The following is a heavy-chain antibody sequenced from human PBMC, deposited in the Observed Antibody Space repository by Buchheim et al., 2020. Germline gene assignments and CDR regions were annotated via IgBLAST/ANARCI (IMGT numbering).Heavy chain of an antibody. D-gene: IGHD3-22*01. J-gene: IGHJ2*01. V-gene: IGHV1-58*01. CDR2: IVVGSGNT. CDR1: GFTFTSSA. CDR3: AAVNRLIRYDSSGYHWYFDL. Sequence: QMQLVQSGPEVKKPGTSVKVSCKASGFTFTSSAVQWVRQARGQRLEWIGWIVVGSGNTNYAQKFQERVTITRDMSTSTAYMELSSLRSEDTAVYYCAAVNRLIRYDSSGYHWYFDLWGRGTL.